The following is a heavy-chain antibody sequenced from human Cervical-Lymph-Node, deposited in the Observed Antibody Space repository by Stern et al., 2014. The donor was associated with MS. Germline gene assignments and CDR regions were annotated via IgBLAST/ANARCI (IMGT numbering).Heavy chain of an antibody. V-gene: IGHV3-43*01. D-gene: IGHD3-10*01. Sequence: EVQLVQSGGVVVQPGGSLRLSCAASGFTFDDYTMHWVRQVSGKGLEWISLISWDGGSTYYADSVKGRFTISRDNSKNSLYLRMNSLRGEDTAVYFCSRSHPDYYGSGSYSADYYGMDVWGQGTTVTVSS. CDR1: GFTFDDYT. CDR3: SRSHPDYYGSGSYSADYYGMDV. J-gene: IGHJ6*02. CDR2: ISWDGGST.